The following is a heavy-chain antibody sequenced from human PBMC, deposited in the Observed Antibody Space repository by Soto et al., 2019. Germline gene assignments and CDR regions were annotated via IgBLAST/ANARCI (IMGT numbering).Heavy chain of an antibody. CDR2: ISPNNGKT. CDR1: GYSLGSYG. D-gene: IGHD3-3*01. J-gene: IGHJ4*02. Sequence: QLQLVQSGGEVKKPGASVKVSCKSSGYSLGSYGISWVRQAPGQGLEWMGWISPNNGKTNYAQKFEDRVTMTTDTSTTITYMELKSLRSDDTAVYYCASEANGVGEHWGQGNLVTVSS. V-gene: IGHV1-18*01. CDR3: ASEANGVGEH.